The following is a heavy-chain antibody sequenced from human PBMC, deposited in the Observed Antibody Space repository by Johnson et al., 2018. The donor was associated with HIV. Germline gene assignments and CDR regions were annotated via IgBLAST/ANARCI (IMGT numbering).Heavy chain of an antibody. CDR2: IYSGGST. CDR3: AREGNYYDSSSHAFDI. J-gene: IGHJ3*02. Sequence: VQLVESGGGLVQPGGSLRLSCAASGFTVSSNYMSWVRQAPGKGLEWVSVIYSGGSTYYADSVQGRFTISRDNSKNTLYLQMNSLRAEDKAVYYCAREGNYYDSSSHAFDIWGQGTMVTVSS. V-gene: IGHV3-66*02. CDR1: GFTVSSNY. D-gene: IGHD3-22*01.